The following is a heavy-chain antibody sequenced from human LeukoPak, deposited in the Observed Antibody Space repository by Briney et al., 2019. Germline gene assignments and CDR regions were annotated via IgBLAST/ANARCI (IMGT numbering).Heavy chain of an antibody. D-gene: IGHD3-22*01. J-gene: IGHJ6*03. CDR1: GGSFTGYY. CDR2: IYYSGST. CDR3: ARAPSSGYSRSSGYYYYMDV. Sequence: PSETLSLTCTVYGGSFTGYYWSWIRQPPGKGLEWIGYIYYSGSTNYNPSLKSRISISVDTSKNQFSLKLSSVTAADTAVYYCARAPSSGYSRSSGYYYYMDVWGKGTTVTISS. V-gene: IGHV4-59*01.